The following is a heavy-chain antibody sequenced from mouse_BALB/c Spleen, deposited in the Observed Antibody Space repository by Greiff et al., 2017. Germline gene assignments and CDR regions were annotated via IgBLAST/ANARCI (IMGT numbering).Heavy chain of an antibody. CDR2: IYPYNGGT. V-gene: IGHV1S29*02. J-gene: IGHJ2*01. CDR1: GYTFTDYN. D-gene: IGHD2-4*01. CDR3: ARGGDYDGFDY. Sequence: EVQLQQSGPELVKPGASVKISCTASGYTFTDYNMHWVKQSHGKSLEWIGYIYPYNGGTGYNQKFKGKATLTVDNSSSTAYLELRSLTSEDSAVYDCARGGDYDGFDYWGQGTTLTVSS.